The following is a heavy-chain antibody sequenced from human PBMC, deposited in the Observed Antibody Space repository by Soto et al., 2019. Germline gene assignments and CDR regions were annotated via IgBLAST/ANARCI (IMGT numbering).Heavy chain of an antibody. D-gene: IGHD3-3*01. Sequence: SVKVSCKXSGGTFSSYAISWVRQAPGQGLEWMGGIIPIFGTASYAQKFQGRVTITADESTSTAYMELSSLRSGDTAVYYCARNTIFGVHWFDPWGQGTLVTVSS. V-gene: IGHV1-69*13. CDR1: GGTFSSYA. CDR3: ARNTIFGVHWFDP. J-gene: IGHJ5*02. CDR2: IIPIFGTA.